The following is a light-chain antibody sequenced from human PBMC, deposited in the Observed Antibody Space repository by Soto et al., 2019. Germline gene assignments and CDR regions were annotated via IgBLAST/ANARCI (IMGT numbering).Light chain of an antibody. CDR1: SSNIGAYSD. CDR2: DNS. J-gene: IGLJ1*01. V-gene: IGLV1-40*01. Sequence: QSVLTQPPSVSGAPGQRVTISCTGSSSNIGAYSDVHWYQQLPGTAPKLLIYDNSNRPSGVPDRFSGSKSGTSASLAITGLQAEDEADYYCQSLDKGLDVDVFGAGTKLTVL. CDR3: QSLDKGLDVDV.